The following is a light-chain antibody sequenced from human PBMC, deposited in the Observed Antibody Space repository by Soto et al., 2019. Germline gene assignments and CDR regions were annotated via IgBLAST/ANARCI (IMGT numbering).Light chain of an antibody. Sequence: QSALTQPASVSGSPGQSITISCTGTSSDVGGYNYDSWYQQHPGKAPKLMIYDVSYRPSGVSNRFSGSKSGNTASLTISGLQAEDEADYYCTSYTSSSTLEVFGGGTKLTVL. CDR3: TSYTSSSTLEV. J-gene: IGLJ2*01. V-gene: IGLV2-14*01. CDR2: DVS. CDR1: SSDVGGYNY.